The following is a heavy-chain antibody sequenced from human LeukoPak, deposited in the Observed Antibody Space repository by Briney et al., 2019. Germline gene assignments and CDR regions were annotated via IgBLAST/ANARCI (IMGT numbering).Heavy chain of an antibody. CDR3: ARDLEEYYGSGTTLGH. J-gene: IGHJ4*02. CDR1: GFTFSKYG. CDR2: IWYDGRNR. Sequence: GRALRLSCVASGFTFSKYGMHWVRQAPGKGLEWVAVIWYDGRNRYYADSVEGRFTISRDNFENTLVLQVNSLRVEDTATYYCARDLEEYYGSGTTLGHWGQGTLVTVSS. V-gene: IGHV3-33*01. D-gene: IGHD3-10*01.